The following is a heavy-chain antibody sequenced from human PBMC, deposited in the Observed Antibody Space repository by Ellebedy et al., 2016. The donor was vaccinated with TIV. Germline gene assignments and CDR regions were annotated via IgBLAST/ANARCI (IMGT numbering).Heavy chain of an antibody. CDR1: GFTITAHG. J-gene: IGHJ4*02. CDR2: LTFDGKNT. CDR3: ARGSFAPDY. D-gene: IGHD2-15*01. Sequence: GESLKISCAASGFTITAHGMTWVRQAPGKGLEWVSSLTFDGKNTFYANSVKGRFTISRDSSKNTLCLQLNSLTPEDTALYYCARGSFAPDYWGRGTLVTVSS. V-gene: IGHV3-23*01.